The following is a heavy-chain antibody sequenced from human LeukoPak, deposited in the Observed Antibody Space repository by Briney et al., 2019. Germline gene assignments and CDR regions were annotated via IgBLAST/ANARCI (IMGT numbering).Heavy chain of an antibody. Sequence: EASVKVSCKASGYTFTRYGISWVRQTPAQGRERMGWICAYNGNTNYAQKLQGRVTMTTDTSTSTAYMELRSLRSNDTAVYYCARDEGWVQLWRYVDYWGQGTLVTVSS. J-gene: IGHJ4*02. D-gene: IGHD5-18*01. CDR1: GYTFTRYG. CDR3: ARDEGWVQLWRYVDY. CDR2: ICAYNGNT. V-gene: IGHV1-18*04.